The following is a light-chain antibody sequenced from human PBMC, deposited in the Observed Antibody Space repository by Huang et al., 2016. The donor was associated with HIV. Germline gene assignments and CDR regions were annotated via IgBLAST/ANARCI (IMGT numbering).Light chain of an antibody. Sequence: EIVMTQSPASLSASLGQRATLSCRASQGVRSNLAWYQQQPGQAPRLLIFGASTRAPGTPARLSGSGSGTEFTLTITSLQSADSAVYYCQQYNDWPPLTFGGGTKVEI. V-gene: IGKV3D-15*01. J-gene: IGKJ4*01. CDR1: QGVRSN. CDR2: GAS. CDR3: QQYNDWPPLT.